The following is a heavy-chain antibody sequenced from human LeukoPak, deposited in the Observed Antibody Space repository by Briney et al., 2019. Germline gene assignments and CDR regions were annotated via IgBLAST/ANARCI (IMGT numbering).Heavy chain of an antibody. CDR3: AKPRATGYDWEY. J-gene: IGHJ4*02. Sequence: GGSLRLSCAASGFTFSSYNMNWVRQAPGKGLEWVSSISSTSSYIYYADSVKGRFTISRDNAKNSLYLQMNSLRAEETAVYYCAKPRATGYDWEYWGQGTLVTVSS. V-gene: IGHV3-21*01. CDR1: GFTFSSYN. CDR2: ISSTSSYI. D-gene: IGHD5-12*01.